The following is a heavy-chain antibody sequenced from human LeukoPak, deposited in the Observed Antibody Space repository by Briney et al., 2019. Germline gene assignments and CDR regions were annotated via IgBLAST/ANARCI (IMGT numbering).Heavy chain of an antibody. D-gene: IGHD3-22*01. CDR3: TRAGGGYYDSSGNDY. Sequence: GGSVRLSCTASGFTFGDYGMSWVRQAPGKGLVGGGFIRSKDYGGTRECAASVKVRFTISSDDSQIIASMQMNSLKTEDTAVYYCTRAGGGYYDSSGNDYWGQGTLVTVSS. CDR2: IRSKDYGGTR. J-gene: IGHJ4*02. V-gene: IGHV3-49*04. CDR1: GFTFGDYG.